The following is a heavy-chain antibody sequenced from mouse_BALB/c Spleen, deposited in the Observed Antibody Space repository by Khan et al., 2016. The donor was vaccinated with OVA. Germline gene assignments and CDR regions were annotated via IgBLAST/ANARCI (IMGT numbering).Heavy chain of an antibody. V-gene: IGHV5-17*02. D-gene: IGHD1-1*01. J-gene: IGHJ2*01. Sequence: EVQVVESGGGLVQPGGSRKLSCAASGFTFNSYGMHWVRQAPEKGLEWVAYISGDSNTIYYADTVKGRFTISRDNPKNTLFLQMTSLMSEDTAMYYCATSYFYGYYFDYWGPGTTLTVS. CDR1: GFTFNSYG. CDR3: ATSYFYGYYFDY. CDR2: ISGDSNTI.